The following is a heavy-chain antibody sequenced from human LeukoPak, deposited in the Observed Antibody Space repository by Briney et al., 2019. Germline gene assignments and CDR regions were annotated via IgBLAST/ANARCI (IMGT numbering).Heavy chain of an antibody. CDR2: IYYSGSS. V-gene: IGHV4-59*12. CDR3: AREGGPYRPLDY. CDR1: GGSISSYY. Sequence: SETLTLTCTVSGGSISSYYWSWIRQPPGKGLEWIGYIYYSGSSNYNPSLKSRVTISVDTSKNQFSLKLSSVTAADTAVYYCAREGGPYRPLDYSGQGTLVTVAS. J-gene: IGHJ4*02.